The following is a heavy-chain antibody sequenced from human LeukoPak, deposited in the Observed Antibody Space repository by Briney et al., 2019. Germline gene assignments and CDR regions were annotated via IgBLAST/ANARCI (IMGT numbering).Heavy chain of an antibody. J-gene: IGHJ6*02. Sequence: GGSLRLSCAASGFTFSSYWMSWVRQAPGKGLEWVANINQDGGEKYYVDSVKGRFTISRDNAKNSLYLQLNGLRGEDTAVYYCTREIPQQLVAMDVWGQGTTVTVSS. D-gene: IGHD6-13*01. CDR2: INQDGGEK. V-gene: IGHV3-7*04. CDR3: TREIPQQLVAMDV. CDR1: GFTFSSYW.